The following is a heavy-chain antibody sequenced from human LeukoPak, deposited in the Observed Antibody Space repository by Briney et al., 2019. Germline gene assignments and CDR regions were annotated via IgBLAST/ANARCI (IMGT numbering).Heavy chain of an antibody. CDR1: GYTFTSYA. CDR3: AREAVGSSSWYDY. CDR2: INAGNGNT. J-gene: IGHJ4*02. D-gene: IGHD6-13*01. Sequence: EASVKVSCTASGYTFTSYAMHWVRQAPGQRLEWMGWINAGNGNTKYSQKFQGRVTITRDTSASTAYMELSSLRSEDTAVYYCAREAVGSSSWYDYWGQGTLVTVSS. V-gene: IGHV1-3*01.